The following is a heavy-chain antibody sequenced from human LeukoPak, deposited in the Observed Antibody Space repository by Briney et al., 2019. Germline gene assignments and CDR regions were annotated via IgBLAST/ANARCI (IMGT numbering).Heavy chain of an antibody. CDR2: INPNSGGT. J-gene: IGHJ4*02. Sequence: ASVKVSCKASGYTFTGYYMHWVRQAPGQGLEWMGWINPNSGGTNYAQKFQGWVTMTRDTSISTAYMELSRLRSDDTAVYYCARVSNYYGSGSYYGYWDQGTLVTVSS. D-gene: IGHD3-10*01. CDR1: GYTFTGYY. CDR3: ARVSNYYGSGSYYGY. V-gene: IGHV1-2*04.